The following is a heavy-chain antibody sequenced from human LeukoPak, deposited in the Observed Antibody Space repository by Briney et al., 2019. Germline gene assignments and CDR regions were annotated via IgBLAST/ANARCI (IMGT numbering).Heavy chain of an antibody. J-gene: IGHJ5*02. V-gene: IGHV4-39*01. D-gene: IGHD6-13*01. Sequence: PSETLSLTCTVSGGSISSSSYYWGWIRQPPGKGLEWIGSIYYSGSTYYNPSLKSRVTISVDTSKNQFSLKLSSVTAADTAVYYCARRGSSWSFWFDPWGQGTLVTVSS. CDR3: ARRGSSWSFWFDP. CDR1: GGSISSSSYY. CDR2: IYYSGST.